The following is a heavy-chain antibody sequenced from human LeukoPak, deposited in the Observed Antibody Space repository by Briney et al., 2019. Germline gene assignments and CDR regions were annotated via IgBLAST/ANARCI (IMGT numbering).Heavy chain of an antibody. J-gene: IGHJ3*02. CDR1: GGSFSGYY. Sequence: SSETLSLTCAVYGGSFSGYYWSWIRQPPGKGLEWIGEISHSGSTNYNPSLKSRVTISVDTSKNQFSLKLSSVTAADTAVYYCARGPGSSWYKGAFDIWGQGTMVTVSS. D-gene: IGHD6-13*01. CDR2: ISHSGST. CDR3: ARGPGSSWYKGAFDI. V-gene: IGHV4-34*01.